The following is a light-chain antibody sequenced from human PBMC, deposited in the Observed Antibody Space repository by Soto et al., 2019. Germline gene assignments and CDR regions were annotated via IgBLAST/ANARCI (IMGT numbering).Light chain of an antibody. V-gene: IGLV1-47*01. J-gene: IGLJ1*01. CDR2: RNN. Sequence: QSVLTQPPSASGTPGQRVTISCSGSSSKIGSNYVYWYQQLPGTAPKLLIYRNNQRPSGVPDRFSGSKSGTSASLAISGLRSEDEADYYCAAWDDSLSGPHYVFGTGTKVTVL. CDR1: SSKIGSNY. CDR3: AAWDDSLSGPHYV.